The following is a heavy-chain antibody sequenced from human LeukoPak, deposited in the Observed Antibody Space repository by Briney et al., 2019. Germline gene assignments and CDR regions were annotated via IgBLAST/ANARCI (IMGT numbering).Heavy chain of an antibody. CDR2: ISSSGSTI. V-gene: IGHV3-48*04. CDR1: GFTFSSYW. J-gene: IGHJ4*02. D-gene: IGHD6-6*01. Sequence: GGSLRLSCAASGFTFSSYWMSWVRQAPGKGLEWVSYISSSGSTIYYVDSVKGRFTISRDNAKNSLYLQMNSLRAEDTAVYYCARDSLARPLGYWGQGTLVTVSS. CDR3: ARDSLARPLGY.